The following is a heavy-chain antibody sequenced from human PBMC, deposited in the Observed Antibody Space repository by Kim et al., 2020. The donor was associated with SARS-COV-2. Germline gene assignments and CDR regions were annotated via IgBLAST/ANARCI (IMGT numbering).Heavy chain of an antibody. V-gene: IGHV3-33*01. Sequence: GGSLRLSCAASGFTFSSYGMHWVRQAPGKGLEWVALIWFDGSNKYYADSVKGRFTISRDNSKNTLYLQMNSLRVEDTAVYYCARDTDSSSLGDYWGQGTLVTVSS. CDR2: IWFDGSNK. D-gene: IGHD6-13*01. CDR3: ARDTDSSSLGDY. J-gene: IGHJ4*02. CDR1: GFTFSSYG.